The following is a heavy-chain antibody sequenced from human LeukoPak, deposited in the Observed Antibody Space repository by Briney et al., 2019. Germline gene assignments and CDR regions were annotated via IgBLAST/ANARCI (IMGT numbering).Heavy chain of an antibody. CDR1: GFTFSSYA. J-gene: IGHJ1*01. D-gene: IGHD3-3*01. Sequence: PGGSLRLSCAASGFTFSSYAMSWVRQAPGKGLEWVSAISGSGGSTYYADSVKGRFTISRDNSKNTLYLQMNSLRAEDTAVYYCAKDLVQQSPMYYDFWTTWGSAEYFQHWGQGTLVTVSS. CDR3: AKDLVQQSPMYYDFWTTWGSAEYFQH. CDR2: ISGSGGST. V-gene: IGHV3-23*01.